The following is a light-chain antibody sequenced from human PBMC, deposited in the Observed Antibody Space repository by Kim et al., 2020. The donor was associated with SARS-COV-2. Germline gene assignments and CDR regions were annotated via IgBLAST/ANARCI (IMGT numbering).Light chain of an antibody. CDR1: LPINTY. Sequence: ASVGERVTLTCRSSLPINTYVNWYRQRPGQAPELLISVASKLQSGVPSRFSGSGSGTVFTLSISDLQAEDSATFYCQQSYSLPRTFGQGTKVDIK. J-gene: IGKJ1*01. CDR3: QQSYSLPRT. CDR2: VAS. V-gene: IGKV1-39*01.